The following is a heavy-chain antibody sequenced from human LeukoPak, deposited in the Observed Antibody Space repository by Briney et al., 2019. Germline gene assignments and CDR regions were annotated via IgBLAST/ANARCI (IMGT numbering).Heavy chain of an antibody. Sequence: TSETLSLTCTVSGGSIRSSRYYWGWIRQPPGKGLEWIGSIYYSGSIYYNPSLKSRVTISVDTSKNQFSLNLSSVTAADTAVYYCARDGDSGYLAFDSWGQGTLVTVSS. V-gene: IGHV4-39*07. CDR1: GGSIRSSRYY. CDR2: IYYSGSI. J-gene: IGHJ4*02. D-gene: IGHD5-12*01. CDR3: ARDGDSGYLAFDS.